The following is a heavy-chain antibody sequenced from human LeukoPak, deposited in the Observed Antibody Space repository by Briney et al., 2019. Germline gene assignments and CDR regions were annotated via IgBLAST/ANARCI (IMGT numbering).Heavy chain of an antibody. CDR3: AKDQYYHGSGSYPY. V-gene: IGHV3-9*01. CDR1: GFTFDDYA. CDR2: ISWNSGSI. D-gene: IGHD3-10*01. Sequence: GRSLRLSCAASGFTFDDYAMHWVRQAPGKGLEWVSGISWNSGSIGYADSVKGRFTISRDNAKNSLYLQMNSLRAEDTALYYCAKDQYYHGSGSYPYWGQGTLVTVSS. J-gene: IGHJ4*02.